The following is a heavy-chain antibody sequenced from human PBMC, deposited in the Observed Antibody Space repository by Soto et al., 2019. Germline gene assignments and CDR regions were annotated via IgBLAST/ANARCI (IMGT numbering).Heavy chain of an antibody. V-gene: IGHV5-51*01. J-gene: IGHJ4*02. CDR3: ARLRPSPPSPTPGYFDY. D-gene: IGHD6-6*01. CDR2: IYPGDSDT. Sequence: GESLKISCKGSGYSFTSYWIGWVRQMPGKGLEWMGIIYPGDSDTRYSPSFQGHVTISADKSISTAYLQWSSLKASDTAMYYCARLRPSPPSPTPGYFDYWGPGTLVTVSS. CDR1: GYSFTSYW.